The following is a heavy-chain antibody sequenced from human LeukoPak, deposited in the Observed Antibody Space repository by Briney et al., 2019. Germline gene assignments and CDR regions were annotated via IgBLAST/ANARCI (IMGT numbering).Heavy chain of an antibody. CDR1: GGSISSSNW. D-gene: IGHD3-10*01. J-gene: IGHJ4*02. CDR3: ARDSASITMVRGAFDY. V-gene: IGHV4-4*02. CDR2: IYHSGST. Sequence: PSGTLSLTCAVSGGSISSSNWWSWVRQPPGKGLEWIEEIYHSGSTNYNPSLKSRVTISVDKSKNQFSLKLSSVTAADTAVYYCARDSASITMVRGAFDYWGQGTLVTVSS.